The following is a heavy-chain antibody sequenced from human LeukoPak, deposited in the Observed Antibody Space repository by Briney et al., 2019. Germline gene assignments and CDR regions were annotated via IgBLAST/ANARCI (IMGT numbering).Heavy chain of an antibody. CDR2: IYHSGST. CDR1: GYSISSGYY. J-gene: IGHJ4*02. CDR3: ARDSSSSLDY. V-gene: IGHV4-38-2*02. Sequence: PSETLSLTCTVSGYSISSGYYCGWIRQPPGKGLEWIGSIYHSGSTYYNPSLKSRVTISVDTSKNQFSLKPSSVTAADTAVYYCARDSSSSLDYWGQGTLVTVSS. D-gene: IGHD6-6*01.